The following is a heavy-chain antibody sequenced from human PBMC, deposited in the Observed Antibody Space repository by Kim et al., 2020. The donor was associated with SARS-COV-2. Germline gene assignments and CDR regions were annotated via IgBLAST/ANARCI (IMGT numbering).Heavy chain of an antibody. V-gene: IGHV3-23*03. D-gene: IGHD6-13*01. CDR3: AKWGVAAAWGYGMDV. CDR1: GFTFSSYA. CDR2: IYSGGSST. J-gene: IGHJ6*02. Sequence: GGSLRLSCAASGFTFSSYAMSWVRQAPGKGLEWVSGIYSGGSSTYYADSVKGRFTISRDNSKNTLYLQMNSLRAEDTAVYYCAKWGVAAAWGYGMDVWGQGTTVTVSS.